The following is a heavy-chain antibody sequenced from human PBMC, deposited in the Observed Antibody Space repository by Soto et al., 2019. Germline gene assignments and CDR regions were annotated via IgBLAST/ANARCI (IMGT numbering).Heavy chain of an antibody. CDR2: ISSGGDNT. D-gene: IGHD6-19*01. Sequence: AGGSLRLSCAASVFTFSSHAMSWVRQAPGKGLEWVSTISSGGDNTYSADSVKGRFTISRDNSKNTLYLQTNSLRAEDTAVYYCAKDFDSYRSGRYGMDVWGQGTTVTVSS. V-gene: IGHV3-23*01. J-gene: IGHJ6*02. CDR1: VFTFSSHA. CDR3: AKDFDSYRSGRYGMDV.